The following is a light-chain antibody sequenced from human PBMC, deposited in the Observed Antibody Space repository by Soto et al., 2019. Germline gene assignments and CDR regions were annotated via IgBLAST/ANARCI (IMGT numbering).Light chain of an antibody. J-gene: IGLJ3*02. CDR3: AAWDDSLNAWV. CDR2: TND. CDR1: IFNIARNT. Sequence: QSVLTQPPSASGTPGQRVTISWSGSIFNIARNTVNWYQQLPGTAPKLLIYTNDQRPSGVPARFSASKSETSASLAISGLQSEDGADYYCAAWDDSLNAWVFGGGTKLTVL. V-gene: IGLV1-44*01.